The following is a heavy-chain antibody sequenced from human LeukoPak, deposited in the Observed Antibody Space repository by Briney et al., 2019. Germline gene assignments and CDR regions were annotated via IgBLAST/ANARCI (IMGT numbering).Heavy chain of an antibody. D-gene: IGHD3-22*01. J-gene: IGHJ4*02. CDR2: IYTSGST. Sequence: SETLSLTCTVSGGSISSYYWSWIRQPAGKGLEWIGRIYTSGSTNYNPSLKSRVTMSVDTSKNQFSLKLSSVTAADTAVYYCARGPGTMIVVVPSRVGFDYWGQGTLVTVSS. CDR1: GGSISSYY. CDR3: ARGPGTMIVVVPSRVGFDY. V-gene: IGHV4-4*07.